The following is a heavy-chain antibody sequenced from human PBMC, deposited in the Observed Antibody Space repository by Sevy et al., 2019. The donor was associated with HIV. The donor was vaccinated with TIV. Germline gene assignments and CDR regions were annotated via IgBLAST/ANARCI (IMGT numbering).Heavy chain of an antibody. Sequence: SETLSLTCTVSGGSISSYYWSWIRQPPGKGLEWIGYIYYSGSTNYNPSLKSRVTISVDTSKNQFSLKLSSVTTADTAVYYCARVNGGSYFYYYYYMDVWGKGTTVTVSS. D-gene: IGHD1-26*01. J-gene: IGHJ6*03. CDR1: GGSISSYY. CDR3: ARVNGGSYFYYYYYMDV. CDR2: IYYSGST. V-gene: IGHV4-59*01.